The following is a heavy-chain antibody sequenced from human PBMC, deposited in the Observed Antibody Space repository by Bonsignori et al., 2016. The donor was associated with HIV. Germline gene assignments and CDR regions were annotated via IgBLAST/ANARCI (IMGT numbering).Heavy chain of an antibody. CDR2: ISSSSSYI. Sequence: VRQMPGKGLEWVSSISSSSSYIYYADSVKGRFTISRDNAKNSLYLQMNSLRAEDTAVYYCARLVGGYGSGVSPFDYWGQGTLVTVSS. J-gene: IGHJ4*02. D-gene: IGHD3-10*01. V-gene: IGHV3-21*01. CDR3: ARLVGGYGSGVSPFDY.